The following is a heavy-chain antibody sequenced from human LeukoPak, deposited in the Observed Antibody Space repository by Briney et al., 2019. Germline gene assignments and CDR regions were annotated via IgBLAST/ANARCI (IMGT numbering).Heavy chain of an antibody. V-gene: IGHV4-34*01. CDR2: INHSGST. CDR1: GGSFSGYY. D-gene: IGHD5-12*01. Sequence: PETLSLTCAVYGGSFSGYYWSWIRQPPGKGLEWIGEINHSGSTNYNPSLKSRVTISVDTSKNQFSLQLNSVTPEDTAVYYCAREDGYSGYALDYWGQGTLVTVSS. J-gene: IGHJ4*02. CDR3: AREDGYSGYALDY.